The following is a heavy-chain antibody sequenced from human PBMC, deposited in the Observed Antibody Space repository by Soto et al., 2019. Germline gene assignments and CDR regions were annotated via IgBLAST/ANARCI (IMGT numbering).Heavy chain of an antibody. D-gene: IGHD6-25*01. J-gene: IGHJ6*02. Sequence: QEDLVQSGAEVKKPGSSVNVSCKASGGTFGSYSITWVRQAPGQRLEWMGEIIPLLRTVNYAQKFQGRVTITGDRSTSTVYMALSSLRSDDTAVYYCARDPADLFGYMDVWGQGTTVTVSS. CDR2: IIPLLRTV. CDR1: GGTFGSYS. CDR3: ARDPADLFGYMDV. V-gene: IGHV1-69*06.